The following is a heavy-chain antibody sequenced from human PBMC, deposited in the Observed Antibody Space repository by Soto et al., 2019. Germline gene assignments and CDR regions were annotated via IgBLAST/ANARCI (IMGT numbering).Heavy chain of an antibody. CDR2: INHSGST. Sequence: SETLSLTCAVYGGSFSGYYWSWIRQPPGKGLEWIGEINHSGSTNYNPSLKRRVTISVDTSKNQFSLKMSSVTAADTAVYYCARARQYYDCELDPWGQGTLVTVSS. CDR3: ARARQYYDCELDP. D-gene: IGHD3-16*01. J-gene: IGHJ5*02. V-gene: IGHV4-34*01. CDR1: GGSFSGYY.